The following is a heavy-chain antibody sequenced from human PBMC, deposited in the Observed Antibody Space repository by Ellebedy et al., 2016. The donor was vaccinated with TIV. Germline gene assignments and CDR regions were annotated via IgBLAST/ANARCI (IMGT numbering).Heavy chain of an antibody. J-gene: IGHJ4*02. CDR3: ARVGDDYGDYYFDY. Sequence: GESLKISXAASGFTVSSNYMSWVRQAPGKGLEWVSVIYSGGSTYYADSVKGRFTISRGNSKNTLYLQMNSLRAEDTAVYYCARVGDDYGDYYFDYWGQGTLVTVSS. CDR1: GFTVSSNY. D-gene: IGHD4-17*01. CDR2: IYSGGST. V-gene: IGHV3-53*01.